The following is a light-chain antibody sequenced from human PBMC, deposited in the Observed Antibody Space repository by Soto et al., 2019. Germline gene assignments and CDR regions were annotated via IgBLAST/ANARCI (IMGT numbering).Light chain of an antibody. Sequence: IQMTQSPSTLSASVGDRVTITCRASQTISFSLAWYQQKPGKAPKLLIYDASTLQSGVPSRFSGSESGTEFILTISGLQPDDFATYYCQYLNSFPLTFGGGTKVDIK. V-gene: IGKV1-5*01. CDR1: QTISFS. CDR3: QYLNSFPLT. CDR2: DAS. J-gene: IGKJ4*01.